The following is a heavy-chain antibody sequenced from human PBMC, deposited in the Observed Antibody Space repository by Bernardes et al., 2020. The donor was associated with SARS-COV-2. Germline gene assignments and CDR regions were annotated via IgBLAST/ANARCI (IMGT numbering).Heavy chain of an antibody. J-gene: IGHJ4*02. Sequence: GGSLRLSRAASGFTLSSYAMSWVRQAPGKGLEWVSGISGDADNTYYADSVKGRFTISRDNSMNTLFLQMNSLRVEDTAVYYCAKDYCGGDCDFFDYWGQGTLVSVSS. CDR3: AKDYCGGDCDFFDY. D-gene: IGHD2-21*02. CDR1: GFTLSSYA. CDR2: ISGDADNT. V-gene: IGHV3-23*01.